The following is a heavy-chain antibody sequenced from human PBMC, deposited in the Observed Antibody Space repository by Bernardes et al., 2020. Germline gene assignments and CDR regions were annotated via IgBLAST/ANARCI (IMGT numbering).Heavy chain of an antibody. J-gene: IGHJ2*01. V-gene: IGHV3-7*01. CDR2: INQDGSEK. CDR3: ASGGIFDL. D-gene: IGHD1-26*01. Sequence: GGSLRLSCAASGFTFSSYWMTWVRQAPGKGLEWVANINQDGSEKYHVDSVKGRFTISRDNAKNLLFLQMNSLRAEDTAVYYCASGGIFDLWGRGTLVTVSS. CDR1: GFTFSSYW.